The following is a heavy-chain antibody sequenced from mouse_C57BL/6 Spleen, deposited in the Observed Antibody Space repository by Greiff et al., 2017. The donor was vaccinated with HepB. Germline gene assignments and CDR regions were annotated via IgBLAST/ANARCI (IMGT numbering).Heavy chain of an antibody. CDR3: ARSHYGYDGAWFAY. CDR1: GYTFTSYW. D-gene: IGHD2-2*01. J-gene: IGHJ3*01. Sequence: VQLQQPGAELVKPGASVKLSCKASGYTFTSYWMHWVKQRPGQGLEWIGMIHPNSGSTNYNEKFKSKATLTVDKSSSTAYMQLSSLTSEDSAVYDCARSHYGYDGAWFAYWGQGTLVTVSA. V-gene: IGHV1-64*01. CDR2: IHPNSGST.